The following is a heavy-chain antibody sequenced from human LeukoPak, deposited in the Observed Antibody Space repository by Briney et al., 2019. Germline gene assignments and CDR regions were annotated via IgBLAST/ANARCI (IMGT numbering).Heavy chain of an antibody. Sequence: GGSLRLSCAASGFTFSSYWMSWVRQAPGKGLEWVANIKQDGSEKYYVDPVKGRFTISRDNAKNSLYLQMNSLRAEDTAVYYCARARPVDGYNFDYWGQGTLVTVSS. J-gene: IGHJ4*02. V-gene: IGHV3-7*01. D-gene: IGHD5-24*01. CDR3: ARARPVDGYNFDY. CDR2: IKQDGSEK. CDR1: GFTFSSYW.